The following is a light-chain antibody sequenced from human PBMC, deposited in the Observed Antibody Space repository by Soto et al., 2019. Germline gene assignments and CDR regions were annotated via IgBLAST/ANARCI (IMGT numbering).Light chain of an antibody. Sequence: DIQMTQSPSSLSASVGDRVTITCRASQSISNYLNWYQQKPGKAPKLLMFAASSLQSGVPSRFSGGGSGTDLTLPISSLQPEDFATYDCQQSYRTPRTFGQGTKVEIK. CDR3: QQSYRTPRT. CDR2: AAS. CDR1: QSISNY. J-gene: IGKJ1*01. V-gene: IGKV1-39*01.